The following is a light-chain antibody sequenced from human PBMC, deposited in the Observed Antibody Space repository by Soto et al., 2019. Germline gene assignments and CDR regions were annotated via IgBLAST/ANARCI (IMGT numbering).Light chain of an antibody. CDR2: SAS. CDR3: QQTYSLPRT. J-gene: IGKJ1*01. Sequence: DVQMTQSPSSLSASVGDRVTIACRASQTVSKFVNWYQQKPGKVPDLLIYSASTLYSGVPSRFSGSGCGTEFTLTISNLQPEDFATYYCQQTYSLPRTFAQGTKVE. V-gene: IGKV1-39*01. CDR1: QTVSKF.